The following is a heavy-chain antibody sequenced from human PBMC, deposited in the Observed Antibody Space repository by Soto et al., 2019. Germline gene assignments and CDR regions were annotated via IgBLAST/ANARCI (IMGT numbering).Heavy chain of an antibody. CDR2: IYYSGST. CDR1: GGSVSSGSYH. CDR3: ARVHSNRYYYYDGMDV. Sequence: SETLSLTCTVSGGSVSSGSYHWSWIRQPPGKGLEWIGYIYYSGSTNYNPSLESRVTISVDTSKNQFSLKLSSVTAADTAVYYGARVHSNRYYYYDGMDVWGQGTTVT. V-gene: IGHV4-61*01. D-gene: IGHD4-4*01. J-gene: IGHJ6*02.